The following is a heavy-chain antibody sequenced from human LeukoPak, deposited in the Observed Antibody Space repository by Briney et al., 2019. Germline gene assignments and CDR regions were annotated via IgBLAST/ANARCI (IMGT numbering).Heavy chain of an antibody. D-gene: IGHD3-10*01. CDR2: ISGSGGST. Sequence: PGGSLRLSCAASGFTFSSYAMSWVRQAPGKGLEWVSAISGSGGSTYYADSVKGRFTISRDNSKNTLYLQMNSLRAEDTAVYYCARDKITMVRGVITSSYYYYGMDVWGQGTTVTVSS. CDR3: ARDKITMVRGVITSSYYYYGMDV. V-gene: IGHV3-23*01. CDR1: GFTFSSYA. J-gene: IGHJ6*02.